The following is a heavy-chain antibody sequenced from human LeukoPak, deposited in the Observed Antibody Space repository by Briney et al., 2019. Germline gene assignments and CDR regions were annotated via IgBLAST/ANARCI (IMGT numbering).Heavy chain of an antibody. CDR2: ISYDGSNK. CDR3: AKDQDEYAAGYYFDY. D-gene: IGHD6-13*01. Sequence: PGGSLRLSCAASGFTFSSYAMHWVRQAPGKGLEWVAVISYDGSNKYYADSVKGRFTISRDNSKNTLYLQMNSLRAEDTAVYYCAKDQDEYAAGYYFDYWGQGTLVTVSS. J-gene: IGHJ4*02. V-gene: IGHV3-30-3*01. CDR1: GFTFSSYA.